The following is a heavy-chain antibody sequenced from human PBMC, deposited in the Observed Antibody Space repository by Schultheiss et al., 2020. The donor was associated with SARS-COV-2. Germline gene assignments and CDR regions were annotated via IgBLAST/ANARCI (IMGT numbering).Heavy chain of an antibody. CDR1: GGSISSYY. V-gene: IGHV4-59*01. Sequence: SETLSLTCTVSGGSISSYYWSWIRQPPGKGLEWIGYIYYSGSTNYNPSLKSRVTMSVDTSKNQFSLKLSSVTAADTAVYYCAREYSSSFVDYWGQGTLVTVSS. D-gene: IGHD6-6*01. J-gene: IGHJ4*02. CDR3: AREYSSSFVDY. CDR2: IYYSGST.